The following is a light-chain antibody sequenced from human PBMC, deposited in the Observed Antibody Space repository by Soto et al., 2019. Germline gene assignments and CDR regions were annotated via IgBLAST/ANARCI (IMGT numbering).Light chain of an antibody. V-gene: IGKV3-11*01. CDR3: QQRSIWPPLT. Sequence: EIVLTQSPATLSLSPGEGATLSCRASQSVSVFLAWYQQKPGQAPRLLIYDASNRATGIPARFSGSGSGTDFTLTISSLEPEDFAVYYCQQRSIWPPLTFGGGTKVEIK. J-gene: IGKJ4*01. CDR2: DAS. CDR1: QSVSVF.